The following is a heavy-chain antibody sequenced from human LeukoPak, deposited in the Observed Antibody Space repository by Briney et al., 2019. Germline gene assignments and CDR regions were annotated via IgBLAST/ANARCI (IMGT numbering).Heavy chain of an antibody. CDR2: IYYSGST. V-gene: IGHV4-31*03. D-gene: IGHD3-10*01. Sequence: SETLSLTCTASGGSISSGGYYWSWIRQHPGKGLEWIGYIYYSGSTYYNPSLKSRVTISVDTSKNQFSLKLSSVTAADTAVYYWSRAGRYYYGSGSYSLGPYYYYGMDVWGQGTTVTVSS. J-gene: IGHJ6*02. CDR3: SRAGRYYYGSGSYSLGPYYYYGMDV. CDR1: GGSISSGGYY.